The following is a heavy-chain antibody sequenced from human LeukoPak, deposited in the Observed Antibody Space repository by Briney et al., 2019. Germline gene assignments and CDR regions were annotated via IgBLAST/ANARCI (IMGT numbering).Heavy chain of an antibody. CDR1: GYTLTELS. D-gene: IGHD3-3*01. CDR2: FDPEDGET. V-gene: IGHV1-24*01. J-gene: IGHJ4*02. CDR3: ATAVFGVTIFGVVIGFDY. Sequence: ASVKVSCKVSGYTLTELSMHWVRQAPGKGLEGMGSFDPEDGETIYAQKFQGRVTMTEDTSTDTAYMELSSLRSEDTAVYYRATAVFGVTIFGVVIGFDYWGQGTLVTVSS.